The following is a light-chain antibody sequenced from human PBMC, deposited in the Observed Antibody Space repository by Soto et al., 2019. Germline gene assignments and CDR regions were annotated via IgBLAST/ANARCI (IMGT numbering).Light chain of an antibody. V-gene: IGLV2-11*01. CDR3: CSYAGRYTSV. J-gene: IGLJ2*01. Sequence: QSALTQPRSVSGSPGQSVTISCTGTSSDVGTYNYVSWYQQHPGKATQLMIYDVSQRSSGVPDRFSGSNSGNTASLTISGLHDEDESDYYCCSYAGRYTSVFGGGTKLTVL. CDR1: SSDVGTYNY. CDR2: DVS.